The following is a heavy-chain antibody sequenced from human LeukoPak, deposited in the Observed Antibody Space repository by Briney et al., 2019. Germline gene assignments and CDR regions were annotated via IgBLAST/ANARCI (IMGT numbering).Heavy chain of an antibody. CDR2: ISGSGGST. CDR1: GFTFSSYA. D-gene: IGHD3-10*01. V-gene: IGHV3-23*01. Sequence: GGSLRLSCAASGFTFSSYALTWVRQAPGKGLEWVSAISGSGGSTYYADSVKGRFTISRDNSKNTLYLQMNSLRAEDTAVYYCAKALRYYYGSGTSRDWFDPWGQGTLVTVSS. CDR3: AKALRYYYGSGTSRDWFDP. J-gene: IGHJ5*02.